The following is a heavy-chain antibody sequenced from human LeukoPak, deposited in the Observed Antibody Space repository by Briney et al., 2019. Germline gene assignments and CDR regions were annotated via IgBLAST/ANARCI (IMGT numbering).Heavy chain of an antibody. V-gene: IGHV3-21*01. J-gene: IGHJ4*02. D-gene: IGHD2-2*01. CDR2: ISSSSSYI. Sequence: PGGSLRLSCAASGFTFSSYSMNWVRRAPGKGLEWVSSISSSSSYIYYADSVKGRFTISRDNSKNTLDLQMNSLRVEDTAVYYCAKDRDIVVVPEALGYWGPGTLVTVSS. CDR3: AKDRDIVVVPEALGY. CDR1: GFTFSSYS.